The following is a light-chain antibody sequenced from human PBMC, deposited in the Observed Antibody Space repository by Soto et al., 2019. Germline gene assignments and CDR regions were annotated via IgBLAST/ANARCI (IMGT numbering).Light chain of an antibody. CDR2: AAS. CDR3: QQNYSYKT. CDR1: QSISNS. Sequence: DIQLTQSPSSLSASVGDRVTITCRASQSISNSLHWFQHKPGRAPNLLIYAASSLQSGVPSRFTGSGSGTDFTLTISSLQPEDFASYYWQQNYSYKTLGQGTKVEIK. V-gene: IGKV1-39*01. J-gene: IGKJ1*01.